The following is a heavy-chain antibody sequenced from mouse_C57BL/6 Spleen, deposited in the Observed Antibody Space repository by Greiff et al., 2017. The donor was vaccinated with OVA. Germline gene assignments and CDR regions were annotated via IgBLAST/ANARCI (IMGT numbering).Heavy chain of an antibody. CDR1: GYTFTSYW. CDR3: AIAHYYGSRDPWFAY. J-gene: IGHJ3*01. D-gene: IGHD1-1*01. CDR2: IYPSDSET. V-gene: IGHV1-61*01. Sequence: QVQLQQPGAELVRPGSSVKLSCKASGYTFTSYWMDWVKQRPGQGLEWIGNIYPSDSETHYNQKFKDKATLTVDKSSSTAYMQLSSLTSEDSAVYYCAIAHYYGSRDPWFAYWGQGTLVTVSA.